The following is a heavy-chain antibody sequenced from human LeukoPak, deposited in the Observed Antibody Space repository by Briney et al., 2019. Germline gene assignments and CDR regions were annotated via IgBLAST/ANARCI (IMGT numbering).Heavy chain of an antibody. Sequence: PGGSLRLSCVASGFTFSSYGMHWVRQAPGKGLEWVALVSYDGSNDYYADSVKGRFTISRDNSKNTLYLQMNSLRAEDTAVYYCAKDLFDYMDVWGKGTTVTVSS. D-gene: IGHD2-21*01. J-gene: IGHJ6*03. V-gene: IGHV3-30*18. CDR1: GFTFSSYG. CDR3: AKDLFDYMDV. CDR2: VSYDGSND.